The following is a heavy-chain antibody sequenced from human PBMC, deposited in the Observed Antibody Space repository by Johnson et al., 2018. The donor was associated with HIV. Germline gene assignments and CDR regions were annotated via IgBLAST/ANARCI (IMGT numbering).Heavy chain of an antibody. CDR2: ISSSGSTI. J-gene: IGHJ3*02. Sequence: QVQLVESGGGLVKPGRSLRLSCAASGFTFSDYYMSWIRQAPGKGLEWVSYISSSGSTIYYADSVKGRFTIYRDNAKHSLYLQMNSLRAEDTAVYYCARSPICTGGVCWRSAFDIWGQGTMVTVSS. CDR1: GFTFSDYY. V-gene: IGHV3-11*04. D-gene: IGHD2-8*02. CDR3: ARSPICTGGVCWRSAFDI.